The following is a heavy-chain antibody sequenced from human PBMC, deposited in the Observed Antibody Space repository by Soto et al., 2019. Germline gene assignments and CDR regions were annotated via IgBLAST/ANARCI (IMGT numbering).Heavy chain of an antibody. J-gene: IGHJ4*02. CDR1: GFTFSSYG. CDR2: IWYDGSNK. D-gene: IGHD6-6*01. Sequence: GGSLRLSCAASGFTFSSYGMHWVRQAPGKGLEWVAVIWYDGSNKYYADSVKGRFTISRDNSKNTLYLQMNSLRAEDTAVYYCARRYSSSDFDYWGQGTLVTVSS. V-gene: IGHV3-33*01. CDR3: ARRYSSSDFDY.